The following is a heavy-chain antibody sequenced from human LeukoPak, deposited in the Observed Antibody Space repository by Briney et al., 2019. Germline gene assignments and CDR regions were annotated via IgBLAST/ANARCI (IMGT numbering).Heavy chain of an antibody. Sequence: GGSLRLSCAASGFTFNNYWMHWVRQAPGKGLVWVSRINSEGSVTADADSVKGRFTISRDNAKNTLYLQMNSLRAEDTAVYYCAKRIGGVNSFDHWGQGTLVTVSS. CDR2: INSEGSVT. V-gene: IGHV3-74*03. J-gene: IGHJ4*02. CDR3: AKRIGGVNSFDH. CDR1: GFTFNNYW. D-gene: IGHD3-16*01.